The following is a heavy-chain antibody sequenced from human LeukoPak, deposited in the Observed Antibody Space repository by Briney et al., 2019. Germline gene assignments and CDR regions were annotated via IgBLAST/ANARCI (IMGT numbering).Heavy chain of an antibody. V-gene: IGHV4-38-2*02. CDR3: ARDRSGDYGDYEYYFDY. D-gene: IGHD4-17*01. CDR1: GYSISSGYY. J-gene: IGHJ4*02. CDR2: IYHSGST. Sequence: SETLSLTCAVSGYSISSGYYWGWIRQPPGKGLEWIGSIYHSGSTYYNPSLKSRVTISVDTSKNQFSLKLSSVTAADTAVYYCARDRSGDYGDYEYYFDYWGQGTLVTVSS.